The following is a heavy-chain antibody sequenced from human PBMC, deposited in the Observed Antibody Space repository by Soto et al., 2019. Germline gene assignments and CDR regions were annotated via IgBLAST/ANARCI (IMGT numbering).Heavy chain of an antibody. Sequence: PGGSLRLSCAASGFTFSSYAMSWVRQGPGKGLEWVSAISGRGDNTYYADSVKGRFSISRDNSKNTLYPQMNSLRAEDTAVYFCAKTWFGELAHFDYWGQGTLVTVSS. V-gene: IGHV3-23*01. J-gene: IGHJ4*02. CDR2: ISGRGDNT. CDR1: GFTFSSYA. CDR3: AKTWFGELAHFDY. D-gene: IGHD3-10*01.